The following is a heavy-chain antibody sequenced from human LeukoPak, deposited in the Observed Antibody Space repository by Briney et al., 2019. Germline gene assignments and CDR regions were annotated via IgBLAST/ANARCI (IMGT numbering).Heavy chain of an antibody. CDR2: IYYSGST. V-gene: IGHV4-39*07. Sequence: PSETLSLTCTVSGGSISSRSDYWGWIRQPPGKGLEWIGSIYYSGSTHYNPSLKSRVTISVDTSKNQFSLKLSSVTAADTAVYYCARVRHDSSGYYFDYWGQGTLVTVSS. CDR1: GGSISSRSDY. J-gene: IGHJ4*02. D-gene: IGHD3-22*01. CDR3: ARVRHDSSGYYFDY.